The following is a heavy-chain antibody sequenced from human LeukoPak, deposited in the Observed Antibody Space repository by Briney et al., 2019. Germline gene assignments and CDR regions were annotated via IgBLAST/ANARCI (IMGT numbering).Heavy chain of an antibody. CDR3: ARSSVTMIVVAADDY. CDR1: GNTFSSYG. CDR2: ISAYNGNT. Sequence: ASVKVSCKASGNTFSSYGISWVRQAPGQGLEWMGWISAYNGNTNYAQKLQGRVTMTTDTSTSTAYMELRSLRSDDTAVYYCARSSVTMIVVAADDYWGQGTLVTVSS. J-gene: IGHJ4*02. V-gene: IGHV1-18*01. D-gene: IGHD3-22*01.